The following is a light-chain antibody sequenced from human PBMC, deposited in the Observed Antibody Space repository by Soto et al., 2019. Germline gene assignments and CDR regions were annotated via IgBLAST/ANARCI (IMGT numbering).Light chain of an antibody. CDR2: GTS. J-gene: IGKJ2*02. V-gene: IGKV1-39*01. Sequence: DIQLTQSPSSLSASEGDTVTITCRASHSINSHLNWYQQKSGEAPKFLIYGTSDLHTGVPSRFSGSGSGTDFTRTISSLQPEDCAIDDCQQSYSTPCTFGQGTKLEIK. CDR1: HSINSH. CDR3: QQSYSTPCT.